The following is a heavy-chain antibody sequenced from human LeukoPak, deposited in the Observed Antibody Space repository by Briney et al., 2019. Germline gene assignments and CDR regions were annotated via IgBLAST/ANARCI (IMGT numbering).Heavy chain of an antibody. D-gene: IGHD6-19*01. Sequence: SETLSLTCTVSGYSISNGYYWGWIRQPPGTGLEWIGSIYPSGSTFYNPSLKSRVTISVDTSKNQFSLRLRSVTAADTAVYFCARGRRSAWYASGAFDIWGHGAMVTVSS. J-gene: IGHJ3*02. CDR3: ARGRRSAWYASGAFDI. CDR2: IYPSGST. V-gene: IGHV4-38-2*02. CDR1: GYSISNGYY.